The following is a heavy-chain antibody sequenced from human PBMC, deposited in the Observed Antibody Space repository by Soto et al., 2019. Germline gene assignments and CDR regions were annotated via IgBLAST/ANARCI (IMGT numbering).Heavy chain of an antibody. CDR2: INHSGST. D-gene: IGHD4-17*01. Sequence: SETLSLTCAVYGGSFSGYYWSWIRQPPGKGLEWIGEINHSGSTNYNPSLKSRVTISVDTSKNQFSLKLSSVTAADTAVYYCSGGGDYEGGAFDIWGQGTMVTVS. V-gene: IGHV4-34*01. CDR1: GGSFSGYY. CDR3: SGGGDYEGGAFDI. J-gene: IGHJ3*02.